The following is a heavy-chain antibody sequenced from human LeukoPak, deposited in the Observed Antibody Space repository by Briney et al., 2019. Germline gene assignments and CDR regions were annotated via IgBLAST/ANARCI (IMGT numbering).Heavy chain of an antibody. D-gene: IGHD3-22*01. CDR1: GYTFTSYY. CDR2: INPSVGST. V-gene: IGHV1-46*01. Sequence: ASVKVSCKASGYTFTSYYMHWVRQAPGQGLEWMAIINPSVGSTSNAQKFQGRVTMTRDTSTSTVYMELSSLRSEDTAVYYCARGCYDSSGSYSPDYWGQGTLVTVSS. CDR3: ARGCYDSSGSYSPDY. J-gene: IGHJ4*02.